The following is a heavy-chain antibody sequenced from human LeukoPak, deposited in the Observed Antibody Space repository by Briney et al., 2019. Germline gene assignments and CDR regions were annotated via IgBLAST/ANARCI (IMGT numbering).Heavy chain of an antibody. V-gene: IGHV3-33*01. CDR3: ARDGGSSWDFDY. J-gene: IGHJ4*02. CDR1: GFTFSSYG. Sequence: GGSLRFSCAASGFTFSSYGMHWVRQAPGKGLEWVAVIWYDGSNKYYADSVKGRFTISRDNSKNTLYLQMNSLRAEDTAVYYCARDGGSSWDFDYWGQGTLVTVSS. CDR2: IWYDGSNK. D-gene: IGHD6-13*01.